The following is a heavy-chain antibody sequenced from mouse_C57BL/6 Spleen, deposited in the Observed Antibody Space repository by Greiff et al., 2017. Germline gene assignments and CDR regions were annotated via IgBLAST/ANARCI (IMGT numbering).Heavy chain of an antibody. V-gene: IGHV1-47*01. D-gene: IGHD1-1*01. Sequence: VQLQQSGAELVKPGASVKMSCKASGYTFTTYPIEWMKQNHGKSLEWIGNFHPYNDDTKYNEKFKGKATLTVEKSSSTVYLELSRLTSDDSAVYYCALNYYGSSYWYFDVWGTGTTDTVSS. CDR1: GYTFTTYP. CDR2: FHPYNDDT. J-gene: IGHJ1*03. CDR3: ALNYYGSSYWYFDV.